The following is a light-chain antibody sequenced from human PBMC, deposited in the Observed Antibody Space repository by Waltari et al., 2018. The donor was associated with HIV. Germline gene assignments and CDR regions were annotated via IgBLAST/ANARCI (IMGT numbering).Light chain of an antibody. CDR1: SSNIGSNN. CDR2: RDN. J-gene: IGLJ2*01. Sequence: QSVVTQSPSASGTPGQSVTISCSGSSSNIGSNNVFWYQPLPGTAPKLLIYRDNQRPSVVPDRSSGSRSGTSASLAISGLRSEDEAVYYCVVWDDSLSGVVFGGGTSLTVL. V-gene: IGLV1-47*01. CDR3: VVWDDSLSGVV.